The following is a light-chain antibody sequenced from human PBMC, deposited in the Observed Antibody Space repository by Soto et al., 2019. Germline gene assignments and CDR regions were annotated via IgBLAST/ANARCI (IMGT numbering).Light chain of an antibody. V-gene: IGLV2-14*01. CDR3: CSYTDSRTYV. CDR2: EVS. Sequence: QSALTQPASVSGSPGQSITISCTGASSDVSDNNYVSWYQQHPGRAPKLLIFEVSNRPSGVSNRFSGSKSANTAALTISGLQPGDEADYYCCSYTDSRTYVFGTGTKVTVL. J-gene: IGLJ1*01. CDR1: SSDVSDNNY.